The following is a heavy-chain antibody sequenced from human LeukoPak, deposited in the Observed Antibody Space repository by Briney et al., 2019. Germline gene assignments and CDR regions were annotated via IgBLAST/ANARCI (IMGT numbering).Heavy chain of an antibody. J-gene: IGHJ6*02. Sequence: GGSLRLSCAASGFTFSNYAMHWVRQAPDKGLEWVAVVSYDGSNKYYADSVKGRFTVSRDNSKNTLYLQMNSLRAEDTAVYYCARRPYSDTSGRLSDVWGQGTTVTVSS. CDR1: GFTFSNYA. CDR2: VSYDGSNK. CDR3: ARRPYSDTSGRLSDV. D-gene: IGHD3-22*01. V-gene: IGHV3-30*04.